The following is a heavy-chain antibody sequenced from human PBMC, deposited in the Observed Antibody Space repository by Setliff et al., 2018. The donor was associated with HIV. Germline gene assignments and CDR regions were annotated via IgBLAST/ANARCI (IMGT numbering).Heavy chain of an antibody. CDR2: VSFTGSA. CDR3: ARERDGSDGYVI. Sequence: PSETLSLTCTVSGASITSHYWNWIRQPPGKGLEWIGCVSFTGSANYNPSLKGRVSISVDTSKNQFSLRLRSVTAAYTAVYYCARERDGSDGYVIWAQGTLVTVSS. V-gene: IGHV4-59*11. CDR1: GASITSHY. D-gene: IGHD2-21*01. J-gene: IGHJ3*02.